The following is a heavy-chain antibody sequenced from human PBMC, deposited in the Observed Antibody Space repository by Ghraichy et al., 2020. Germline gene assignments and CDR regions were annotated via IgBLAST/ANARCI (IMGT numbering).Heavy chain of an antibody. Sequence: GGSLRLSCAASGFTFSSYAMSWVRQAPGKGLEWVSSISGSGRSGGSTYYADSVKGRFTISRDNSKNTLYLQMSSLRVEDTAVYYCANRAAPQPYYFDYWGQGILVTVSS. CDR3: ANRAAPQPYYFDY. D-gene: IGHD3-10*01. CDR2: ISGSGRSGGST. CDR1: GFTFSSYA. J-gene: IGHJ4*02. V-gene: IGHV3-23*01.